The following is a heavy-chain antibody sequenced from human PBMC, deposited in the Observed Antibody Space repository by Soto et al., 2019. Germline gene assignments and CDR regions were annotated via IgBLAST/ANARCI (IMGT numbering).Heavy chain of an antibody. CDR3: ARGEVVATCTNGVCYTSGAGYYGMDV. CDR2: IYYSGST. CDR1: GGSISSGGYY. V-gene: IGHV4-31*03. J-gene: IGHJ6*02. D-gene: IGHD2-8*01. Sequence: QVQLQESGPGLVKPSQTLSLTCTVSGGSISSGGYYWSWIRQHPGKGLEWIGYIYYSGSTYYNPSLKSRVTISVDTSKNQFSLKLSSVTAADTAVYYCARGEVVATCTNGVCYTSGAGYYGMDVWGQGTTVTVSS.